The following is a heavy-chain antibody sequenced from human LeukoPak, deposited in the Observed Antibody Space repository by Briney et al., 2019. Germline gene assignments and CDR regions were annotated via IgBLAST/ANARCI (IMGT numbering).Heavy chain of an antibody. CDR2: ISSSSSYI. J-gene: IGHJ6*03. Sequence: GGSLRLSCAVSGFTFSSYNMNWVRQAPGKGLEWVSSISSSSSYIYYADSVKGRFTISRDNAKNSLYLQMNSLRAEDTAVYYCARVRYCSGGSCYYYYYYMDVWGKGTTVTVSS. D-gene: IGHD2-15*01. CDR1: GFTFSSYN. V-gene: IGHV3-21*01. CDR3: ARVRYCSGGSCYYYYYYMDV.